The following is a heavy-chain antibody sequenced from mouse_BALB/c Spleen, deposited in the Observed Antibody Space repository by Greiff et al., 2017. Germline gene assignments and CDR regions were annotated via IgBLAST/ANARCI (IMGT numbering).Heavy chain of an antibody. CDR1: GFTFSDFY. Sequence: EVKVVESGGGLVQPGGSLRLSCATSGFTFSDFYMEWVRQPPGKRLEWIAASRNKANDYTTEYSASVKGRFIVSRDTSQSILYLQMNALRAEDTAIYYCARDVDYGRFAYWGQGTLVTVSA. D-gene: IGHD2-4*01. CDR3: ARDVDYGRFAY. CDR2: SRNKANDYTT. V-gene: IGHV7-1*02. J-gene: IGHJ3*01.